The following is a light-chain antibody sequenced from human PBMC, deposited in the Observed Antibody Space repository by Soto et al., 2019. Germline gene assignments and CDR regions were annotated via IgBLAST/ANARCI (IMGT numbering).Light chain of an antibody. CDR3: SSYTSSSTLEV. CDR2: DVS. J-gene: IGLJ1*01. Sequence: QSALTQPASVSGSPGQSITISCTGTSSDIGGYNYVSWYQQHPGKAPKLMICDVSNRPSGVSNRFSGSKSGNTASLTISGLQAEDEADYYCSSYTSSSTLEVFGTGNKVTVL. V-gene: IGLV2-14*03. CDR1: SSDIGGYNY.